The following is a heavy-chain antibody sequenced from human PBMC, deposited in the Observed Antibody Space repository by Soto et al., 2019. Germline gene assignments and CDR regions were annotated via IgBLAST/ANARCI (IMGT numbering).Heavy chain of an antibody. CDR3: ARDSMFSGYANWYFDL. D-gene: IGHD3-22*01. CDR1: GFTFSSYV. J-gene: IGHJ2*01. Sequence: QVQLVESGGGVVQPGRSLRLSCAASGFTFSSYVMHWVRQAPGKGLEWVALMSYDGSRRYYAESVKGRFTISRDNSKNTLFLQMNSPRTDDTAIYYCARDSMFSGYANWYFDLWGRGTLATVSS. CDR2: MSYDGSRR. V-gene: IGHV3-30-3*01.